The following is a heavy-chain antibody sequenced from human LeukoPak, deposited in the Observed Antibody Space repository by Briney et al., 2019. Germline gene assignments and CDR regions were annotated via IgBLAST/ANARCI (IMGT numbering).Heavy chain of an antibody. CDR3: ARSVGYSYGEVGE. D-gene: IGHD5-18*01. J-gene: IGHJ4*02. CDR1: GGSISSSSYY. CDR2: IYYSGST. Sequence: PSETLSLTCTVSGGSISSSSYYWGWIRQPPGKGLEWIGSIYYSGSTYYSPSLKSRVTISVDTSKNQFSLKLSSVTAADTAVYYCARSVGYSYGEVGEWGQGTLVTVSS. V-gene: IGHV4-39*01.